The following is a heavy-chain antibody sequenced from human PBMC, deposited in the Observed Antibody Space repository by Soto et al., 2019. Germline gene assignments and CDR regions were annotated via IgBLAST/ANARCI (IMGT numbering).Heavy chain of an antibody. J-gene: IGHJ4*02. V-gene: IGHV4-59*08. CDR3: ARHRYSYGVYYFDY. CDR2: IYYSGST. CDR1: GGSISNYY. Sequence: SETLSLTYIVYGGSISNYYWSWIRQPPGKGLEWIGYIYYSGSTNYNPSLTSRVTISVDTSKNQFSLKLSSVTAADTAVYYCARHRYSYGVYYFDYWGQGTLVTVS. D-gene: IGHD5-18*01.